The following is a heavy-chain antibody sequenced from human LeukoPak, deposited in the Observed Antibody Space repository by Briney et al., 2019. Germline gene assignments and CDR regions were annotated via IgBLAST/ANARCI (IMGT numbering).Heavy chain of an antibody. Sequence: GGSLRLSCAAPGFTFSAYMMPWVRQAPGKGLEWVSAISGSGGSTYYADSVKGRFTISRDNSKNTLYLQMNSLRAEDTAVYYCAKSGDSSGYYYSWFDPWGQGTLVTVSS. D-gene: IGHD3-22*01. J-gene: IGHJ5*02. CDR1: GFTFSAYM. V-gene: IGHV3-23*01. CDR2: ISGSGGST. CDR3: AKSGDSSGYYYSWFDP.